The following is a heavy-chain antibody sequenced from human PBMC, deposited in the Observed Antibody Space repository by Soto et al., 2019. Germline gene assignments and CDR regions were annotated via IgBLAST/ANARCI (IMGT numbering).Heavy chain of an antibody. CDR3: ARQVPAAIRLGWFDP. CDR1: GGTINSGDYY. J-gene: IGHJ5*02. V-gene: IGHV4-39*01. CDR2: IYYSGST. D-gene: IGHD2-2*02. Sequence: SETLSLTCSVSGGTINSGDYYWGWIRQPPGKGLEWIGSIYYSGSTYYRPSLKSRVTISVDTSKNQFSLKLSSATAADTAVYYCARQVPAAIRLGWFDPWGQGTLVTVSS.